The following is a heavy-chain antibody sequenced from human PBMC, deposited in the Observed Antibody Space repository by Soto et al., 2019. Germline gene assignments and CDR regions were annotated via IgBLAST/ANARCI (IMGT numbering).Heavy chain of an antibody. J-gene: IGHJ4*02. D-gene: IGHD2-2*01. Sequence: EVPLVESGGALVKPGESLTLSCAASGFTFNSAWMTWVHQAPGKGLEWVGRIKSWTDGGRVDTAAPVQGRFTISRDDSKDTFYLQMTSLKSEDTAVYSCTTWRREKSCTSVSCYGDGAYWGQGTLVTVSS. CDR2: IKSWTDGGRV. CDR3: TTWRREKSCTSVSCYGDGAY. CDR1: GFTFNSAW. V-gene: IGHV3-15*02.